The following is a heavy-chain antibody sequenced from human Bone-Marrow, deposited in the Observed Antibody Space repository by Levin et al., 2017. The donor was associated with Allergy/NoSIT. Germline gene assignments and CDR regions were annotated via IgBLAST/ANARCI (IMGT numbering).Heavy chain of an antibody. CDR3: ARISRMTESSVYRPLDY. J-gene: IGHJ4*02. CDR1: GFTFNFYW. D-gene: IGHD3-22*01. Sequence: GGSLRLSCAVSGFTFNFYWMTWVRQAPGKGLEWVANIKEDGTESYFGDSVKGRFTISRDNAKNSLYLQMNTLRADDTAIYYCARISRMTESSVYRPLDYWGQGTLVTVSS. V-gene: IGHV3-7*01. CDR2: IKEDGTES.